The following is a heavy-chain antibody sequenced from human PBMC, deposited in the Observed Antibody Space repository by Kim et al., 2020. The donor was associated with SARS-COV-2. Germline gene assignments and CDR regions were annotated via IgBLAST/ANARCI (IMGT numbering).Heavy chain of an antibody. V-gene: IGHV3-30*18. CDR3: VKGEGGYYGILTGPEH. CDR2: ISFDRNDK. CDR1: GLTLSNYG. J-gene: IGHJ1*01. D-gene: IGHD3-9*01. Sequence: GGSLRLSCTSSGLTLSNYGIHWVRQAPGKGLEWVAVISFDRNDKDYADSVKGRFTISRDHSKNTVYLQMNSLRPEDTAVYYCVKGEGGYYGILTGPEHWGRGTRVTVPS.